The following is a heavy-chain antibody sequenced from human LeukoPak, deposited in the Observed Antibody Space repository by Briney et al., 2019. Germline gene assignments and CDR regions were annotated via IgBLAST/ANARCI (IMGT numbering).Heavy chain of an antibody. CDR3: ARDFHCSSASCPPELFLDY. V-gene: IGHV1-18*01. D-gene: IGHD2-2*01. Sequence: ASVKVSCKASGYTFTSYGISWVRQAPGQGLEWMGWISAYNGNTNYAQKLQGRVTMTTDTSTSTAYMELRSLRSDDTAVYYCARDFHCSSASCPPELFLDYWGQGTLVTVSS. J-gene: IGHJ4*02. CDR2: ISAYNGNT. CDR1: GYTFTSYG.